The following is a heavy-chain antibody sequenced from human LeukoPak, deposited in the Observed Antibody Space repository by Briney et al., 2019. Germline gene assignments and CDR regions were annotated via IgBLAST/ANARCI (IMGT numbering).Heavy chain of an antibody. CDR2: INPNSGGT. V-gene: IGHV1-2*02. D-gene: IGHD1-1*01. CDR3: ARVLSNWNYHDY. CDR1: GYTFTGYF. J-gene: IGHJ4*02. Sequence: ASVMVSCMASGYTFTGYFIHWVRQAPGQGLEWMGWINPNSGGTNYAQKFQGRVTMTRDTSISTAYMELSRLRSDDTAVYYCARVLSNWNYHDYWGQGTLVTVSS.